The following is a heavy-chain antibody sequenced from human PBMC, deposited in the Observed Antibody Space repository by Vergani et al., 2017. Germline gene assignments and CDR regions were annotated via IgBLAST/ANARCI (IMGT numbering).Heavy chain of an antibody. J-gene: IGHJ4*02. Sequence: QVQLQESGPGLVKPSQTLSLTCTVSGGSINSGDHYWSWIRQPPGKGLEWIGYIYYSGSTYYNPSLKSQITMSIDTSKNQFSLKLSSVTAADTAVYYCARAPALWSGEYRLDYWGQGTLVTVSS. V-gene: IGHV4-30-4*01. D-gene: IGHD3-10*01. CDR2: IYYSGST. CDR1: GGSINSGDHY. CDR3: ARAPALWSGEYRLDY.